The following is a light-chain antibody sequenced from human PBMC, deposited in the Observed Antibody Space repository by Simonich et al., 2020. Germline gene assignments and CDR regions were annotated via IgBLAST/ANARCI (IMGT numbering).Light chain of an antibody. V-gene: IGKV3-15*01. CDR1: QIVSSN. Sequence: EIVMTQSPATLSVSPGERATISCRASQIVSSNLAWYQQKPVQAPRFIISGASTRATGIPARFSGSGSGTEFTLTISSMQSEDFAVYYCQQYNNWPMYTYGQGTKLEIK. CDR3: QQYNNWPMYT. J-gene: IGKJ2*01. CDR2: GAS.